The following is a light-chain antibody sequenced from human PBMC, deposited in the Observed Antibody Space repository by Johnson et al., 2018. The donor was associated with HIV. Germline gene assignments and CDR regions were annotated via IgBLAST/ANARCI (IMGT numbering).Light chain of an antibody. V-gene: IGLV1-51*02. J-gene: IGLJ1*01. CDR3: GTWDSSLNAYV. CDR1: SSNIGNNY. CDR2: END. Sequence: QSVLTQPPSVSAAPGQKVTISCSGSSSNIGNNYVSWFQQLPGTAPKLLICENDKRPSGIPDRFSASKSGTSATLGITGLQTGDEADYYCGTWDSSLNAYVFGTGTKVTVL.